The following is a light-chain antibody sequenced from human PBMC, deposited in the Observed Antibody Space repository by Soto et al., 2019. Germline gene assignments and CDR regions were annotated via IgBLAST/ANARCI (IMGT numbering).Light chain of an antibody. CDR2: AAS. Sequence: DIQMTQSPSSLGASVGDRVTISCRASQGIANYLSWYQQKPGEVPKLLIFAASTLHSGVSSRFTGSGSGTEFTLTISSLQPEDVATYYCQKYKWPPFTFGPGTKVEIK. CDR1: QGIANY. CDR3: QKYKWPPFT. J-gene: IGKJ3*01. V-gene: IGKV1-27*01.